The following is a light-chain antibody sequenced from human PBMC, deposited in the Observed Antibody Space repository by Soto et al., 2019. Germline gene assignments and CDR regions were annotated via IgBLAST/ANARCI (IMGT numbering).Light chain of an antibody. V-gene: IGKV1-5*01. CDR3: QQYNSDSPT. CDR1: QSISNW. Sequence: DIQMTQSPSTLSASVGDRVTITSRASQSISNWLAWYQQKPGKASKLLIYDASILECGVSSRFSVSVSGTEFTLIIFCLQPYDFATYYFQQYNSDSPTFVQGTNVYIK. CDR2: DAS. J-gene: IGKJ1*01.